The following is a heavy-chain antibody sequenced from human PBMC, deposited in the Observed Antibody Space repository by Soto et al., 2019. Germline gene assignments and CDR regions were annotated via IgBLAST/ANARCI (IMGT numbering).Heavy chain of an antibody. D-gene: IGHD2-21*01. CDR2: IWYDGSNK. Sequence: QVQLVESGGGVVQPGRSLRLSCAASGFTFSSNGMHWVRQAQGKGLEWVAVIWYDGSNKYYADSVKGRFTISRDKYKNTLYLQINSLRVEDTAAYYCAKHSRESASCCGEDWGQGTLVTVSS. J-gene: IGHJ4*02. CDR1: GFTFSSNG. V-gene: IGHV3-33*03. CDR3: AKHSRESASCCGED.